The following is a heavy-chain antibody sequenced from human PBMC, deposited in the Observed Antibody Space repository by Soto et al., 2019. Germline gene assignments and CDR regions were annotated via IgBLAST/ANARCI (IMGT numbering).Heavy chain of an antibody. Sequence: QVQLVESGGGAVQPGRSLRLSCAASGFPFTTYGMHWVREGPGKGLEWVAVISYDGSNRYYADSVKGRFTISRDNSKNTLYLQMNNLRPEDTALYYCVGGQYYFDYRGQGTLVTVSS. J-gene: IGHJ4*02. V-gene: IGHV3-30*03. D-gene: IGHD3-10*01. CDR1: GFPFTTYG. CDR2: ISYDGSNR. CDR3: VGGQYYFDY.